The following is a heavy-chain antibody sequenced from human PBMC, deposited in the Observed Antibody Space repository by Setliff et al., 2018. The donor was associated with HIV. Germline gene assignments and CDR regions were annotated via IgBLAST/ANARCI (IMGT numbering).Heavy chain of an antibody. D-gene: IGHD3-16*01. CDR2: IYPGDSDT. J-gene: IGHJ3*02. V-gene: IGHV5-51*01. CDR3: ARFYGSYDVGGFDI. CDR1: GYSFTNYW. Sequence: PGESLKISCKGSGYSFTNYWIGWVRQMPGKGLEWVGIIYPGDSDTRYSPSFQGQVTISVDESISTAYLQWSSLKASDTAFYYCARFYGSYDVGGFDIWGQGTKVTVSS.